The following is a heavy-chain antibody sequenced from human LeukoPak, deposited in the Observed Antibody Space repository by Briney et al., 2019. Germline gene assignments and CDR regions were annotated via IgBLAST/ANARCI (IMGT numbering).Heavy chain of an antibody. CDR2: IYYSGNT. V-gene: IGHV4-39*07. CDR1: GGSISSSTYF. CDR3: ARPVRLGELSIWFDP. D-gene: IGHD3-16*02. J-gene: IGHJ5*02. Sequence: SETLSLTCTVSGGSISSSTYFWGWIRQPPGKGLEWIGTIYYSGNTYYNPSLKSRVTISVDTSKNQFSLKLSSVTAADTAVYYCARPVRLGELSIWFDPWGQGTLVTVSS.